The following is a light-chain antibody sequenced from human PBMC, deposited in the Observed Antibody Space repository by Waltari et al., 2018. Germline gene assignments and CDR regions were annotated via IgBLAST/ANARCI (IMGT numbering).Light chain of an antibody. CDR3: ATWDDNLNGWV. CDR1: NSNTESNT. CDR2: TNN. Sequence: QSVLTQPPSASGTPGPRVTISCSGSNSNTESNTVHWYQHLPGTAPQLLISTNNDGPSGVPDRFSVSKSGTSASLAISGLQSEDEADYYCATWDDNLNGWVFGGGTKLTVL. J-gene: IGLJ3*02. V-gene: IGLV1-44*01.